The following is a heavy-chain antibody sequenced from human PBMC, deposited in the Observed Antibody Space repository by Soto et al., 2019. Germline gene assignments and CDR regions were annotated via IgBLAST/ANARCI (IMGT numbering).Heavy chain of an antibody. CDR2: INAGNGNT. CDR1: GYTFTSYA. Sequence: GASVKVSCKASGYTFTSYAMHWVRQAPGQRLEWMGWINAGNGNTKYSQKFQGRVTITRDTSASTAYMELSSLRSEDTAVYYCALGDFWSGYSPVSYYYYGMDVWGQGTTVTVSS. CDR3: ALGDFWSGYSPVSYYYYGMDV. J-gene: IGHJ6*02. V-gene: IGHV1-3*01. D-gene: IGHD3-3*01.